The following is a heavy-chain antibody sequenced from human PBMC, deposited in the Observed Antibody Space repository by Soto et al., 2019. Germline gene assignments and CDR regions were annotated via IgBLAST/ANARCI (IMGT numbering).Heavy chain of an antibody. CDR2: IYYSGST. CDR3: ARVVGYCSSTSCYPSSGWYEPAFFDY. CDR1: GGSISSYY. V-gene: IGHV4-59*01. D-gene: IGHD2-2*03. J-gene: IGHJ4*02. Sequence: SETLSLTCTVSGGSISSYYWSWIRQPPGKGLEWIGYIYYSGSTNYNPSLKSRVTISVDTSKNQFSLKLSSVTAADTAVYYCARVVGYCSSTSCYPSSGWYEPAFFDYWGQGTLVTVSS.